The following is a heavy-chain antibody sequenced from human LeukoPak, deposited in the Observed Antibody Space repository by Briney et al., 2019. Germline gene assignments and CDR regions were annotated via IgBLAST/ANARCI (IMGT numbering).Heavy chain of an antibody. D-gene: IGHD2-15*01. CDR2: MNPNSGNT. V-gene: IGHV1-8*01. CDR3: ARDGRCSGGSCYSLGN. CDR1: GYTFTSYD. Sequence: ASVKVSCKASGYTFTSYDINWVRQATGQGLEWMGWMNPNSGNTGYAQKFQGRVTMTRNTSISTAYMELSSLRSEDTAVYYCARDGRCSGGSCYSLGNWGQGTLATVSS. J-gene: IGHJ4*02.